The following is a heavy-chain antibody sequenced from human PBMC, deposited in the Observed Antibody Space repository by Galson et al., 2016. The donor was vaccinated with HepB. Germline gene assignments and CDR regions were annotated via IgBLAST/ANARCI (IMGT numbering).Heavy chain of an antibody. J-gene: IGHJ4*02. Sequence: SVKVSCKASGYRFRDYDVSWVRQAPGQGLEWMGWMNPDSGNTGYAQRLRGRSDMTSDASINTAYWELHSLRSEDTAVYYCARAIRNRLLSEYWGQGTLITVSS. CDR1: GYRFRDYD. CDR3: ARAIRNRLLSEY. V-gene: IGHV1-8*01. CDR2: MNPDSGNT. D-gene: IGHD1-14*01.